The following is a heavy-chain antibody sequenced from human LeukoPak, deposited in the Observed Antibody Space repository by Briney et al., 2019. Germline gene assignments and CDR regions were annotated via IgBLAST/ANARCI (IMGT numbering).Heavy chain of an antibody. CDR3: ARDFSEPYGLTYGMDV. D-gene: IGHD2-21*01. Sequence: GGSLRLSCAASGFTFSSYSMNWVRQAPGKGLEWVSSISSSSSYIYYADSVKGRFTISRDNAKNSLYLQMNSLRAEDTAVYYCARDFSEPYGLTYGMDVWGQGTTVTVSS. V-gene: IGHV3-21*01. J-gene: IGHJ6*02. CDR1: GFTFSSYS. CDR2: ISSSSSYI.